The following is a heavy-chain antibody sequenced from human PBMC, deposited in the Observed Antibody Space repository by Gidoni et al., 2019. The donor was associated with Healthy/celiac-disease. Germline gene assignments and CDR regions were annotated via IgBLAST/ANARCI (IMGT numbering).Heavy chain of an antibody. CDR1: GGSFSGYY. CDR2: INHSGST. CDR3: GRAVAFDI. Sequence: QVQLQQWGAGLLKPSETLSLTCAVYGGSFSGYYWSWIRQPPGKGLEWIGEINHSGSTNYNPSLKSRVTISVDTSKNQFSLKLSSVTAADTAVYYCGRAVAFDIWGQGTMVTVSS. V-gene: IGHV4-34*01. J-gene: IGHJ3*02.